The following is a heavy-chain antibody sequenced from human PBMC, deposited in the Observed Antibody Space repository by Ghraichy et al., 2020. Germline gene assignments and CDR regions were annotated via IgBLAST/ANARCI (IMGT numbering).Heavy chain of an antibody. V-gene: IGHV4-34*01. CDR3: ARRHYYGSGSYYKFLDY. Sequence: ESLNISCAVYGGSFSGYYWSWIRQPPGKGLEWIGEINHSGSTNYNPSLKSRVTISVDTSKNQFSLKLSSVTAADTAVYYCARRHYYGSGSYYKFLDYWGQGTLVTVSS. CDR1: GGSFSGYY. CDR2: INHSGST. J-gene: IGHJ4*02. D-gene: IGHD3-10*01.